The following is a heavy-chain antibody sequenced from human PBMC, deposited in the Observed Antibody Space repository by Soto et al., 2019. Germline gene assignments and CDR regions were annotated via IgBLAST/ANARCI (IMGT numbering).Heavy chain of an antibody. J-gene: IGHJ4*02. Sequence: EVQLVESGGGLVQPGRSLRLSCAASGFTFDDYAMHWVRQAPGKGLEWVSGISWNSGSIGYADSVKGRFTISRDNAKNSLYLQMNSLRAEDTALYYCAKDIGYGSGSYTFDYWGQGTPVTVSS. CDR1: GFTFDDYA. CDR3: AKDIGYGSGSYTFDY. V-gene: IGHV3-9*01. CDR2: ISWNSGSI. D-gene: IGHD3-10*01.